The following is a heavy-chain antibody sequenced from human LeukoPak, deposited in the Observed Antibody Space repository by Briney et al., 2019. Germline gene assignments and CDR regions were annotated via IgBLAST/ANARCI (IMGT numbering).Heavy chain of an antibody. CDR2: IYTSGST. V-gene: IGHV4-61*02. J-gene: IGHJ6*02. CDR1: GGSIRSGSYY. D-gene: IGHD2-2*01. Sequence: SETLSLTCSVSGGSIRSGSYYWSWIRPPAGKGLEWIGRIYTSGSTNYNPSLTSRATIPVGTSKNQFSLKLSSVTAADTAVYYCASCSSTSCSPYYYYYGMDVWGQGATVTVSS. CDR3: ASCSSTSCSPYYYYYGMDV.